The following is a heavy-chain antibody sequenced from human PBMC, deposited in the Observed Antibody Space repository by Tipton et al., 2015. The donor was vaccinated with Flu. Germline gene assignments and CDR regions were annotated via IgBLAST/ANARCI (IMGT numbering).Heavy chain of an antibody. CDR1: GFTFNNYG. CDR3: WATVMVTIDAFDI. CDR2: ISYDGSNK. V-gene: IGHV3-30*03. D-gene: IGHD5-18*01. J-gene: IGHJ3*02. Sequence: SLRLSCAASGFTFNNYGMHWVRQAPGKGLEWVAVISYDGSNKYYADSVKGRFTISRDNSENTLYLQMNSLRAEDTAVYYCWATVMVTIDAFDIWGQGTMVTVSS.